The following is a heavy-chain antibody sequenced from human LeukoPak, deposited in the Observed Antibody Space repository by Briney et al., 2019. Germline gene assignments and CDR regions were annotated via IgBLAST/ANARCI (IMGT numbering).Heavy chain of an antibody. CDR1: GFTVSSNY. D-gene: IGHD3-22*01. CDR2: IYSGGST. J-gene: IGHJ3*02. CDR3: ARAGYYDTEAFDI. V-gene: IGHV3-53*01. Sequence: PGGSLRLSCAASGFTVSSNYMSWVRQAPGKGLEWVSVIYSGGSTYYADSVKGRFTISRDNSKSTLYLQMNSLRAEDTAVYYCARAGYYDTEAFDIWGQGTMVTVSS.